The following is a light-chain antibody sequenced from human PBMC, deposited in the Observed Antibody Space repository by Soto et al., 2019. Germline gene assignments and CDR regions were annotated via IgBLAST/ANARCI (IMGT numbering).Light chain of an antibody. CDR3: QQYNSYSRT. CDR2: KAS. J-gene: IGKJ1*01. V-gene: IGKV1-5*03. Sequence: DIQMTQSPSTLSASVGDRVTITCRASQSISSWLAWYQQKPGKAPKLLIYKASSLESGVPSRFSGSGSGTAFTLTISSLQPDDFATYYCQQYNSYSRTFGQGTKVDTK. CDR1: QSISSW.